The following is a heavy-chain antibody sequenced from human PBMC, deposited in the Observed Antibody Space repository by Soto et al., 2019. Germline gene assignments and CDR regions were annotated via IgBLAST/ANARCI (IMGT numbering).Heavy chain of an antibody. Sequence: SETLSLTCAVSGGSISSSNWWSWVRQPPGKGLEWIGEIYHSGSTNYNPSLKSRVTISVDKSKNQFSLKLSSVTAADTAVYYCARVSSGYFDWPYAPYYYYGMDVWGQGTTVTVSS. CDR3: ARVSSGYFDWPYAPYYYYGMDV. CDR2: IYHSGST. J-gene: IGHJ6*02. D-gene: IGHD3-9*01. V-gene: IGHV4-4*02. CDR1: GGSISSSNW.